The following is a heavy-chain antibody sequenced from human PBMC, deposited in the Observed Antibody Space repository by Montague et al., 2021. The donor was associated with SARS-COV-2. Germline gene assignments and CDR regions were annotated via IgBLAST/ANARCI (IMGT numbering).Heavy chain of an antibody. CDR1: GGSMRSYF. Sequence: SETLSLTCTVSGGSMRSYFWSWIRQPPGKGLEWIGYIYNSGSKNYNPSLKSRVTISLDTSKNQFSLKLSSVTAADTAVYYCARGVTMIVVVMRYNWFDPWGQGTLVTVSS. D-gene: IGHD3-22*01. J-gene: IGHJ5*02. V-gene: IGHV4-59*08. CDR2: IYNSGSK. CDR3: ARGVTMIVVVMRYNWFDP.